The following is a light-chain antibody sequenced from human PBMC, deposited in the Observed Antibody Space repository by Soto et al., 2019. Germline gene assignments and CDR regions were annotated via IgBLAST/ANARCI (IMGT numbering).Light chain of an antibody. Sequence: QSALTQPASVSGSPGQSITISCTGTSSDVGSYNLVSLYQQHPGKAPKLMIYEGSKRPSGVSNRFSGSKSGNTASLTISGLQAEDEADYYCCSYAGSSTSLYVFGTGTKLTVL. V-gene: IGLV2-23*01. CDR3: CSYAGSSTSLYV. CDR1: SSDVGSYNL. J-gene: IGLJ1*01. CDR2: EGS.